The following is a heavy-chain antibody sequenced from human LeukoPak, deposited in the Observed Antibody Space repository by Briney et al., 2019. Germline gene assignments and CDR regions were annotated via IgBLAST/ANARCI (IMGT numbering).Heavy chain of an antibody. CDR2: IFRSGGST. CDR1: GFTFSSHA. D-gene: IGHD3-22*01. V-gene: IGHV3-23*01. CDR3: AKDRSSAYYYDSSGYYFGLYFDY. J-gene: IGHJ4*02. Sequence: GESLSLSCAASGFTFSSHAMMGLRQPPGGRLEGWAAIFRSGGSTYYEDSVKGRFTLSRDNSKTTLYLQMNSLRAEDTAVYYCAKDRSSAYYYDSSGYYFGLYFDYWGQGTLVTVSS.